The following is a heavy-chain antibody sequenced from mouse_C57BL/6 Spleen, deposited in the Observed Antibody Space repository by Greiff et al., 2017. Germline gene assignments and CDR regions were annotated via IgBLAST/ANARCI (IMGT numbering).Heavy chain of an antibody. Sequence: VQLQQPGAELVMPGASVKLSCKASGYTFTSYWMHWVKRRPGQGLEWIGEIDPSDSYPISKQKSKGKSTVTVDKSSSTAYMQRSSLTSEDSAVYYCARGDNSAMDYWGQGTSVTVAS. CDR2: IDPSDSYP. J-gene: IGHJ4*01. CDR3: ARGDNSAMDY. CDR1: GYTFTSYW. V-gene: IGHV1-69*01.